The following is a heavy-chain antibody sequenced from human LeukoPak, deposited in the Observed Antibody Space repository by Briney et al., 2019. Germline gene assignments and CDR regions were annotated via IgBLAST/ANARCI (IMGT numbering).Heavy chain of an antibody. Sequence: ASVKVSCKASGYTFTSYAMHWVRQAPGQRLEWMGWINAGNGNTKYSRKFQGRVTITADESTSTAYMELSSLRSEDTAVYYCASGSYGLIPSGNYYMDVWGKGTTVTVSS. CDR2: INAGNGNT. D-gene: IGHD3-10*01. CDR3: ASGSYGLIPSGNYYMDV. V-gene: IGHV1-3*01. CDR1: GYTFTSYA. J-gene: IGHJ6*03.